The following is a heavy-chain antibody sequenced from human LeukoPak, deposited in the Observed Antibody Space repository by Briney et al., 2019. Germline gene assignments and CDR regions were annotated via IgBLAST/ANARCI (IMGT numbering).Heavy chain of an antibody. J-gene: IGHJ4*02. V-gene: IGHV3-33*01. CDR1: GFIFNHYG. CDR2: IWSDGTNR. D-gene: IGHD4-11*01. Sequence: RPGTSLRLSCEASGFIFNHYGLHWVRQAPHKGLEWVAVIWSDGTNRYYADSVKGRFSIFRDDSQKRVFLQMNSLRAEDTAVYYCVRDAQRGFDYSNSLQYWGQGALVTVSS. CDR3: VRDAQRGFDYSNSLQY.